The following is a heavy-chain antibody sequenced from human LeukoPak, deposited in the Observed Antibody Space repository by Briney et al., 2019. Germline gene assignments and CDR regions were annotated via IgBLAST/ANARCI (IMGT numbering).Heavy chain of an antibody. CDR2: IKQDGSET. CDR3: ARGDRVGVTTGHFDY. V-gene: IGHV3-7*03. D-gene: IGHD1-26*01. CDR1: GFTFSSYW. J-gene: IGHJ4*02. Sequence: GGSLRLFCVISGFTFSSYWVTWVRQAPGKGLEWVANIKQDGSETYYVDSVKGRFTISRDNAKDSVFLQMNSLRAEDTAVYYCARGDRVGVTTGHFDYWGQGTLVTVSS.